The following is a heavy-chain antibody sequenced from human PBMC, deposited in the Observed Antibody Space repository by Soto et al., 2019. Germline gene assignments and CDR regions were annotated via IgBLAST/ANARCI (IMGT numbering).Heavy chain of an antibody. D-gene: IGHD2-15*01. J-gene: IGHJ4*02. V-gene: IGHV4-39*01. CDR2: IYYSGST. CDR3: ARREYTGYCSGGSCTLPFYY. Sequence: QLQLQESGPGLVKPSETLSLTCTVSGGSISSSSYYWGWIRQPPGKGLEWIGSIYYSGSTYYNPSLKSRGTISVDTSKNQFSLKLSSVTAADTAVYYCARREYTGYCSGGSCTLPFYYWGQGTLVPVSS. CDR1: GGSISSSSYY.